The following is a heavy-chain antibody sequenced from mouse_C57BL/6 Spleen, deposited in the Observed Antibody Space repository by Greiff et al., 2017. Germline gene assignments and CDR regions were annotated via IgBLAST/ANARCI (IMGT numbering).Heavy chain of an antibody. Sequence: EVQLVESGPGLVKPSQSLSLTCSVTGYSITSGYYWNWIRQFPGNKLEWMGYISYDGSNNYNPSLQNRISITRDTSKNQFFLKLNSVTSEDTATYYCARNGRIYYDYDEGYYCAMDDWGPGTSVTVSS. CDR1: GYSITSGYY. V-gene: IGHV3-6*01. D-gene: IGHD2-4*01. CDR3: ARNGRIYYDYDEGYYCAMDD. CDR2: ISYDGSN. J-gene: IGHJ4*01.